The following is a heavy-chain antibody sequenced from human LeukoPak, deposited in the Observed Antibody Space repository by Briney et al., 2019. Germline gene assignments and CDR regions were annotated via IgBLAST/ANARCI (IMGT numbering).Heavy chain of an antibody. D-gene: IGHD6-19*01. CDR2: IIPIFGTA. V-gene: IGHV1-69*13. CDR1: GGTFSSYA. Sequence: AASVKVSCTASGGTFSSYAISWVRQAPGQGLEWMGGIIPIFGTANYAQKFQGRVTITADESTSTAYMELSSLRSEDTAVYYCARSYPPYSSGWYFDYWGQGTLVTVSS. J-gene: IGHJ4*02. CDR3: ARSYPPYSSGWYFDY.